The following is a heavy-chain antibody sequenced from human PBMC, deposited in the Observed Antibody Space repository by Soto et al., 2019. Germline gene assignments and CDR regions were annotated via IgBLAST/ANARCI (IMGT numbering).Heavy chain of an antibody. CDR1: GFSFSGYN. CDR2: ISGDSSYI. Sequence: GGSLRLSCAASGFSFSGYNVNWVRQAPGKGLEWVSSISGDSSYIYYADSVQGRFTISRDNAKNSVYLQMNSLRAEDTAVYYCARVVYFDRSAYGLWGQGTMVTVSS. V-gene: IGHV3-21*01. CDR3: ARVVYFDRSAYGL. J-gene: IGHJ3*01. D-gene: IGHD3-3*01.